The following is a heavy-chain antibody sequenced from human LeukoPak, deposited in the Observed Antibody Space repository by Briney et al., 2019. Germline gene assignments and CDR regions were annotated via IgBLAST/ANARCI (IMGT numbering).Heavy chain of an antibody. J-gene: IGHJ6*03. CDR1: GYTFTSYY. CDR2: INPSGGST. Sequence: ASVKVSCKASGYTFTSYYMHWVRQAPGQGLEWMGIINPSGGSTSYAQKFQGRVTMTRDMSTSTVYMELSSLRSEDTAVYYCARETRLRFLEWLPTPRRYHYYMDVWGKGTTVTVSS. D-gene: IGHD3-3*01. CDR3: ARETRLRFLEWLPTPRRYHYYMDV. V-gene: IGHV1-46*01.